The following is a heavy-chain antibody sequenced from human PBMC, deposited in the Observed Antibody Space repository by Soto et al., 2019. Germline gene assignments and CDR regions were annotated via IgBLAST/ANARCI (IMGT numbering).Heavy chain of an antibody. D-gene: IGHD3-3*01. V-gene: IGHV4-30-4*01. J-gene: IGHJ6*02. CDR2: IYYSGST. Sequence: SETLSLTCTVSGGSISSGDYYWSWIRQPPGKGLEWIGYIYYSGSTCSNPSLKSRVTISVDTSKNQFSLKLSSVTAADTAVYYFARDPYTYYDFWSGQSCGMDVWGQGTTVTVSS. CDR1: GGSISSGDYY. CDR3: ARDPYTYYDFWSGQSCGMDV.